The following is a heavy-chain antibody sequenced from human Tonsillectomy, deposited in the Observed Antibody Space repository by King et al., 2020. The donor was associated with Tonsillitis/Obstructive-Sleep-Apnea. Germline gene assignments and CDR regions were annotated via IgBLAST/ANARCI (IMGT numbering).Heavy chain of an antibody. CDR3: ARGRTTVTSSNDY. J-gene: IGHJ4*02. D-gene: IGHD4-17*01. Sequence: VQLVESGGGVVQPGRSLRLSCAASGFTFSIYAMHWVRQAPGKGLEWVAVISYDGSNKYYADSVKGRFTISRDNSKNTLYLQMNSLRAEDTAVYYCARGRTTVTSSNDYWGQGTLVTVSS. CDR1: GFTFSIYA. V-gene: IGHV3-30*01. CDR2: ISYDGSNK.